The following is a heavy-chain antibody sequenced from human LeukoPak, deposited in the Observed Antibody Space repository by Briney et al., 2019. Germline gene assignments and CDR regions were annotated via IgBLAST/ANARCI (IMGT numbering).Heavy chain of an antibody. V-gene: IGHV4-61*02. J-gene: IGHJ5*02. CDR2: IYTSGST. D-gene: IGHD2-2*01. Sequence: SETPSLTCTVSGGSISSGSYYWSWIRQPAGKGLEWIGRIYTSGSTNYNPSLKSRVTISVDTSKNQFSLKLSSVTAADTAVYYCAREGEDCSSTSCYRWFDPWGQGTLVTVSS. CDR1: GGSISSGSYY. CDR3: AREGEDCSSTSCYRWFDP.